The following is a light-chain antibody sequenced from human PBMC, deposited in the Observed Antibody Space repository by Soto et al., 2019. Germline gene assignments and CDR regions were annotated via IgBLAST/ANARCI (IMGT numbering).Light chain of an antibody. CDR1: QRISSTY. CDR3: QQYKDWPPYT. CDR2: GAS. J-gene: IGKJ2*01. Sequence: IVLTQSPGTLSLSPGERATLSCRASQRISSTYLAWYQQKPGRAPRLLIYGASRRATGIPDRFSASGSGTDFTLTISSLLYEDFAVFFCQQYKDWPPYTFGQGTKLEIK. V-gene: IGKV3-20*01.